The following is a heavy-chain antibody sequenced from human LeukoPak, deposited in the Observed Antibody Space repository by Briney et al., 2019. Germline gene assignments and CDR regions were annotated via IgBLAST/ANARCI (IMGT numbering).Heavy chain of an antibody. CDR2: INPNSGGT. J-gene: IGHJ4*02. CDR1: GYSFTGYY. CDR3: AREGCSSTSCIDY. D-gene: IGHD2-2*01. Sequence: ASVKVSCKASGYSFTGYYMHWVRQAPGQGLEWMGWINPNSGGTKYAQKFQGRVTMTRDTSISTAYMELSSLRSEDTAVYYCAREGCSSTSCIDYWGQGTLVTVSS. V-gene: IGHV1-2*02.